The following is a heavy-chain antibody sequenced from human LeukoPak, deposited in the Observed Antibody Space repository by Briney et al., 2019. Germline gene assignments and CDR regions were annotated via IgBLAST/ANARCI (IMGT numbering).Heavy chain of an antibody. Sequence: SETLSLTCTVSGGSISSSSYYWGWIRPPPGKGLEWIGSIYYSGSTYYNPSLKSRVTISVDTSKNQFSLKLSSVTAADTAVYYCARGFPYYYDSSGYYLYYFDYWGQGTLVTVSS. CDR1: GGSISSSSYY. CDR3: ARGFPYYYDSSGYYLYYFDY. D-gene: IGHD3-22*01. V-gene: IGHV4-39*01. J-gene: IGHJ4*02. CDR2: IYYSGST.